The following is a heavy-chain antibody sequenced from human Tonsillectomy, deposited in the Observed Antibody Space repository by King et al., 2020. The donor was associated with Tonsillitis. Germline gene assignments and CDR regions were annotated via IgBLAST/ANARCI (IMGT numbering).Heavy chain of an antibody. CDR1: GYSFTNYW. V-gene: IGHV5-51*01. D-gene: IGHD3-16*01. Sequence: VQLVESGAEVKKPGESLKISCRASGYSFTNYWIGWVRQMPGKGLEWMGIVHPADSSTRYSPSFQGHVTISADKSITTAYPQWSSPKASDTAIYYRATGRGFGGVLWWFDPWGQGTLVTVSS. CDR3: ATGRGFGGVLWWFDP. CDR2: VHPADSST. J-gene: IGHJ5*02.